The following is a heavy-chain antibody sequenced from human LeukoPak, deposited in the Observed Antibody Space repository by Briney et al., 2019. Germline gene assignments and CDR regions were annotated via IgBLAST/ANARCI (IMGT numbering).Heavy chain of an antibody. J-gene: IGHJ4*02. D-gene: IGHD6-13*01. CDR2: INPNSGGT. Sequence: ASVKVSCKASGYTFTDYYMHWVRQAPGQGLEWMGWINPNSGGTNYAHKFQGRVTMTRDTSISTAYMELSRLRSDDTAVYYCARDRAAAGTAPDYWGQGTLVTVSS. CDR3: ARDRAAAGTAPDY. V-gene: IGHV1-2*02. CDR1: GYTFTDYY.